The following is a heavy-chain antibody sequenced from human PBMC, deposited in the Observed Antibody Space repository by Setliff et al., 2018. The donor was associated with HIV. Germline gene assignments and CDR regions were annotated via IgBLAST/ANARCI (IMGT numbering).Heavy chain of an antibody. J-gene: IGHJ4*02. D-gene: IGHD3-10*01. V-gene: IGHV4-39*07. CDR3: ARLVRGGSGHYFDY. CDR2: VFYSGST. Sequence: LSLTCAVSGVTFSSNNYYWGWIRQPPGKGLEWIGTVFYSGSTSYSPPLKSQVTISVDTSKNQFSLKLKSVTAADTALYYCARLVRGGSGHYFDYWGQGKLVTVSA. CDR1: GVTFSSNNYY.